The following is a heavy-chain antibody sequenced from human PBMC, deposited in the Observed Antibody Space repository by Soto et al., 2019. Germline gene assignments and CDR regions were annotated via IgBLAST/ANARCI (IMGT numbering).Heavy chain of an antibody. D-gene: IGHD6-6*01. CDR1: GSSLINYD. CDR2: KSYDGSRQ. Sequence: QVQLVESGGGVVQPGRSLRLSCAASGSSLINYDMHWVSKAPGKGLEWGEVKSYDGSRQFYADSVRGRFSVSRDISKSARYMQMISLRIEDTAIYDSAKGAWYGSSSSSDSWCQGTHVTVSS. V-gene: IGHV3-30*18. J-gene: IGHJ4*02. CDR3: AKGAWYGSSSSSDS.